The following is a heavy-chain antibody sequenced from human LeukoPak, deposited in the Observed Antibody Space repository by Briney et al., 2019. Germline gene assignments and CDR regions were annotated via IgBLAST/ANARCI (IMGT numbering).Heavy chain of an antibody. D-gene: IGHD6-6*01. CDR2: IYHSGST. Sequence: PSETLSLTCTVSGGSISSGDYYWSWIRQPPGKGLEWIGYIYHSGSTYYNPSLKSRVTISVDRSKNQFSLKLSSVTAADTAVYYCARGGEQLVPLDYWGQGTLVTVSS. V-gene: IGHV4-30-4*01. J-gene: IGHJ4*02. CDR3: ARGGEQLVPLDY. CDR1: GGSISSGDYY.